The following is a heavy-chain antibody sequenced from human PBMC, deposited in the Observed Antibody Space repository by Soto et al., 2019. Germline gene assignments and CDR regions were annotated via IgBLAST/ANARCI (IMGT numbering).Heavy chain of an antibody. CDR1: GFTFSSYG. V-gene: IGHV3-33*01. J-gene: IGHJ3*02. D-gene: IGHD4-17*01. Sequence: QVQLVESGGGVVQPGRSLRLSCAASGFTFSSYGMHWVRQAPGKGLEWVAVIWYDGSNKYYADSVKGRFTISRDNSKNTLYLQMNSLRAEDTAVYYCARDGTMVITRGAFDIWGQGTMVTVSS. CDR3: ARDGTMVITRGAFDI. CDR2: IWYDGSNK.